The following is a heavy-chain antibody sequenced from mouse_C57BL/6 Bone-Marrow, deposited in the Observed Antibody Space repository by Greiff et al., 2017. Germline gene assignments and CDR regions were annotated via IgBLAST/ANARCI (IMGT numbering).Heavy chain of an antibody. CDR2: IHPNSGST. CDR1: GYTFTSYW. D-gene: IGHD2-12*01. Sequence: VQLQQPGAELVKPGASVKLSCTASGYTFTSYWMHWVKQRPGQGLEWIGMIHPNSGSTNYNEKFKGKATLTVDKSSSTAYMQLSSLTSEDAAVYSCARSDSYCPLGGWGHGATLTVS. CDR3: ARSDSYCPLGG. J-gene: IGHJ2*01. V-gene: IGHV1-64*01.